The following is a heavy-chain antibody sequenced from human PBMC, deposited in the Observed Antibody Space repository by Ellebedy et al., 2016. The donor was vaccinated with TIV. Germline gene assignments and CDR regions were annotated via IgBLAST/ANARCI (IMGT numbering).Heavy chain of an antibody. CDR3: VKGGSIGAACNDAFDI. Sequence: GESLKISXVASGFTFSSSTMHWVRQAPGWGLEWVAGISFDGSSEHYADSVKGRFTIYRDNSKDTLYLQMNSLRAEDTALYYCVKGGSIGAACNDAFDIWGQGTVVTVSS. CDR2: ISFDGSSE. V-gene: IGHV3-30*04. J-gene: IGHJ3*02. D-gene: IGHD6-13*01. CDR1: GFTFSSST.